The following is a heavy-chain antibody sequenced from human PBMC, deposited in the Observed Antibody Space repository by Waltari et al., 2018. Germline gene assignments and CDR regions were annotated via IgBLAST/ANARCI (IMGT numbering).Heavy chain of an antibody. D-gene: IGHD2-21*02. Sequence: QLQLQESSPGLVKPSETLSLTCPVSGGSIISSNYYWGWIRQPPVKGPEWIGSIYNSAITYYNPSLKSRVTISVDTSKHQFSLRLSSVTAADTAVYYCARSLGDPDYFDYWGQGTLVTVSS. CDR1: GGSIISSNYY. J-gene: IGHJ4*02. CDR2: IYNSAIT. V-gene: IGHV4-39*01. CDR3: ARSLGDPDYFDY.